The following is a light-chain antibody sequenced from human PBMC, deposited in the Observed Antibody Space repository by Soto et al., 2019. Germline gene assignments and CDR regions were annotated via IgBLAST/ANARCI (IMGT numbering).Light chain of an antibody. CDR3: TSYAGSNNLI. Sequence: QSALTQPPSASGSPGQSVTISCTGTSSDIGGYNYVSWYQQLPGKAPQFIIYEVSKRPSGVPDRFSGSKSGNTASLTVSGLQAEDEADYYFTSYAGSNNLIFGGGTKVTVL. CDR1: SSDIGGYNY. CDR2: EVS. J-gene: IGLJ2*01. V-gene: IGLV2-8*01.